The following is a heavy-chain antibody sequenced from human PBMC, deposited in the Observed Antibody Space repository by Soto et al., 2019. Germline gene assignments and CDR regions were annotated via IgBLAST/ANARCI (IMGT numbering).Heavy chain of an antibody. V-gene: IGHV4-30-4*01. D-gene: IGHD1-26*01. CDR2: IYSSGST. J-gene: IGHJ4*02. Sequence: QVQLQESGPGLVKPSQTLTLTCTVSGGSISSDDYYWNWIRQSPGKGLEWIGYIYSSGSTYYNLSLKGRVTISVDTSTNQFSLNLRSVTAADTAGFYCAIGGEGNSGYFDYWAQGALVTVSS. CDR3: AIGGEGNSGYFDY. CDR1: GGSISSDDYY.